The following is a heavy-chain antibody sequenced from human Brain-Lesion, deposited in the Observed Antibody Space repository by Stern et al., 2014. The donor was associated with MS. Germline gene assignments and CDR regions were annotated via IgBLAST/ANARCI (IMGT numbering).Heavy chain of an antibody. CDR1: GYIFTGYY. J-gene: IGHJ6*02. CDR3: ARDQRGITIFGVVTDYYYLGMDV. D-gene: IGHD3-3*01. Sequence: VQLVQSGAEVKKPGASVKVSCKTSGYIFTGYYIHWVRQAPGQGLEWMAWIHPNTGGTTYAQKFQGRVTMSRDTSISTAYVEPSSLTSDDTAVYYCARDQRGITIFGVVTDYYYLGMDVWGQGTTVTVSS. CDR2: IHPNTGGT. V-gene: IGHV1-2*02.